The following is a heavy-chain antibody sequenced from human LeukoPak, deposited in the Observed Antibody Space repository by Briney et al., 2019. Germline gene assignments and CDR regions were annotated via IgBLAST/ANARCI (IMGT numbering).Heavy chain of an antibody. CDR3: ARRTRNCSGGSCYSSYYGMDV. CDR2: IDPSDSYT. Sequence: GESLKISCKGSGYSFTSYWISWVRQMPGKGLEWMGRIDPSDSYTNYSPSFRSHVTISADKSISTAYLQWSSLKASDTAMYYCARRTRNCSGGSCYSSYYGMDVWGQGTTVTVSS. V-gene: IGHV5-10-1*01. D-gene: IGHD2-15*01. CDR1: GYSFTSYW. J-gene: IGHJ6*02.